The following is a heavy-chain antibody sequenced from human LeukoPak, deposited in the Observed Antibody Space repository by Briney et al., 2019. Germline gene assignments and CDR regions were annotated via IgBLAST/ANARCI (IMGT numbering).Heavy chain of an antibody. V-gene: IGHV3-48*03. Sequence: GGSLRLSCAASGFTFSSYEMNWVRQAPGKGLDWVSYISSSGSTIYYTDSVKGRFTISRDNAKNSLYLQMNSLRAEDTAVYYCASSNSGTYCGSDCYLPYYGMDVWGQGTTVTVSS. J-gene: IGHJ6*02. CDR3: ASSNSGTYCGSDCYLPYYGMDV. CDR1: GFTFSSYE. CDR2: ISSSGSTI. D-gene: IGHD2-21*02.